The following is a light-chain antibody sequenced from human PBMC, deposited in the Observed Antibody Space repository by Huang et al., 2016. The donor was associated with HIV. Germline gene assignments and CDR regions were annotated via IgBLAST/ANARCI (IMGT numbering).Light chain of an antibody. Sequence: EVVMTQSPVTMSVSPGERATLSCRDNQSVSSKLAWYQQNPGRAPRLLIYGASSRAIGISTRFSGSGSGTEFTLTISSLQCEDFAVYYCQQYNNWPQVTFGGGTKVEIK. CDR3: QQYNNWPQVT. CDR1: QSVSSK. CDR2: GAS. J-gene: IGKJ4*01. V-gene: IGKV3-15*01.